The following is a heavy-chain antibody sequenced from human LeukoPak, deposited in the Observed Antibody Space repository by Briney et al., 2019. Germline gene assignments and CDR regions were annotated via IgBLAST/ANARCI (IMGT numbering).Heavy chain of an antibody. D-gene: IGHD6-13*01. CDR1: GYSISSGYY. Sequence: PSETLSLTCTVSGYSISSGYYWGWIRQAPGKGLEWIGSIYHSGTIKYNPSLKSRVTISIDTSKNKFSLKLSSVTAADTAVYYCARGRGYSSSWRNWFDPWGQGTLVTVSS. V-gene: IGHV4-38-2*02. CDR2: IYHSGTI. J-gene: IGHJ5*02. CDR3: ARGRGYSSSWRNWFDP.